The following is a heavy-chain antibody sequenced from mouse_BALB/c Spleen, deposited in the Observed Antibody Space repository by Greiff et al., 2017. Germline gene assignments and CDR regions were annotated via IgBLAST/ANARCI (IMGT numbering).Heavy chain of an antibody. Sequence: QVQLKQSGPGLVAPSQSLSITCTVSGFSLTSYGVHWVRQPPGKGLEWLGVIWAGGSTNYNSALMSRLSFSKDNTKSQVFLKMNSLRTDDTAMYYCARDRGSTMIRYWYFDVWGAGTTVTVSA. V-gene: IGHV2-9*02. J-gene: IGHJ1*01. D-gene: IGHD2-4*01. CDR1: GFSLTSYG. CDR3: ARDRGSTMIRYWYFDV. CDR2: IWAGGST.